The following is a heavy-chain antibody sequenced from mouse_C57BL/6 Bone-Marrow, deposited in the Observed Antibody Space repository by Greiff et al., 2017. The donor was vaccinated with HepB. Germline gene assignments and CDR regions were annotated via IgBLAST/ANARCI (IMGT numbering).Heavy chain of an antibody. CDR3: TRSEDGYYFYYAMDY. V-gene: IGHV1-15*01. J-gene: IGHJ4*01. D-gene: IGHD2-3*01. CDR1: GYTFTDYE. CDR2: IDPETGGT. Sequence: QVQLKQSGAELVRPGASVTLSCKASGYTFTDYEMHWVKQTPVHGLEWIGAIDPETGGTAYNQKFKGKAILTADKSSSTDYMELRCLTSEDSAVYYCTRSEDGYYFYYAMDYWGQGTSVTVSS.